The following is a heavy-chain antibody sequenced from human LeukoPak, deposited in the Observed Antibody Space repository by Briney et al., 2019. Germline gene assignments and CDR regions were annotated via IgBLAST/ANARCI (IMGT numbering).Heavy chain of an antibody. Sequence: GASVKVSCKASGYTFPNYGISWVRQAPGQGLEGMGWISAYTSSTNYAQKLLGRVTMTTDTSTNTAYMELRSLRSDDTAVYFCARIHNSWFGADAFDIWGQGTMVTVSS. CDR3: ARIHNSWFGADAFDI. CDR2: ISAYTSST. D-gene: IGHD3-10*01. CDR1: GYTFPNYG. V-gene: IGHV1-18*01. J-gene: IGHJ3*02.